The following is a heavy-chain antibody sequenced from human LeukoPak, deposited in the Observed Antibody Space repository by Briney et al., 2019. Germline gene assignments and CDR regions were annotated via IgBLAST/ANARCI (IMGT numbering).Heavy chain of an antibody. V-gene: IGHV5-10-1*01. CDR3: ARGDGVWVDP. Sequence: GESLQVSGKGSGYSFTSYWISWVRPMPGEGLEWMGRIYPSDSYTNSSPPFQGHVPISHDKSISTAYLQWRSLKASDTAIYYRARGDGVWVDPWGQGTLVTVSS. CDR1: GYSFTSYW. D-gene: IGHD5-24*01. CDR2: IYPSDSYT. J-gene: IGHJ5*02.